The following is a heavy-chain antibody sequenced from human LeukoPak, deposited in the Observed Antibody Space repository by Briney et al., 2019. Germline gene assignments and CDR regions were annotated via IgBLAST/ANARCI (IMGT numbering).Heavy chain of an antibody. CDR2: ISGSGGST. D-gene: IGHD6-19*01. J-gene: IGHJ4*02. V-gene: IGHV3-23*01. CDR3: ARYSSGWYGYFDY. CDR1: GFTFSSYA. Sequence: GGSLRLSCAASGFTFSSYAMSWVRQAPGKGLEWVSAISGSGGSTYYADSVKGRFTVSRDNSKNTLYLQMNSLRAEDTAVYYCARYSSGWYGYFDYWGQGTLVTVSS.